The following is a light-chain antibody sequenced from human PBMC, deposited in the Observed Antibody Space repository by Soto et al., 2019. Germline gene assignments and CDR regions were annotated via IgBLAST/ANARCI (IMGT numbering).Light chain of an antibody. CDR1: QAVGSN. Sequence: IVLTQSPATLSVSPGERATLSCRASQAVGSNLAWYQQRPGQPPRLLVYDASTRATGIPLRFSGGGSGTEFTLTISSLQSDDFAVYYCQHFNKWPHMPAFGGGTKLAIK. V-gene: IGKV3D-15*01. CDR2: DAS. J-gene: IGKJ4*01. CDR3: QHFNKWPHMPA.